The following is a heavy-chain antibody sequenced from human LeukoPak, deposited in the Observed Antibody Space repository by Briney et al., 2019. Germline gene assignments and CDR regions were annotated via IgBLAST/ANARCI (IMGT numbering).Heavy chain of an antibody. V-gene: IGHV3-7*01. CDR3: AKAGDSSGWFYYFDY. D-gene: IGHD6-19*01. CDR1: GFTFSSHW. Sequence: PGGSLRLSCAASGFTFSSHWMNWVRQAPGKGLEWVANIKEDGSEKDYVDSVKGRFTISRDNSKNTLYLQMNSLRAEDTAVYYCAKAGDSSGWFYYFDYWGQGTLVTVSS. CDR2: IKEDGSEK. J-gene: IGHJ4*02.